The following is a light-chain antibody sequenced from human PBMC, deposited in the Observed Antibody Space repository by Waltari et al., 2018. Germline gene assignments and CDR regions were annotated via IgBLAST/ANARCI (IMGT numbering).Light chain of an antibody. J-gene: IGLJ3*02. CDR3: ATWDDSLIGRV. V-gene: IGLV1-44*01. CDR1: TSNIGSNT. Sequence: QSVVTQAPSASGTPGQTVTISCSGSTSNIGSNTATWYQQVPGTAPKVLVFANYHRPSGVPDRFSASKSGTSASLVISGLQSEDEADYFCATWDDSLIGRVFGGGTKLTVL. CDR2: ANY.